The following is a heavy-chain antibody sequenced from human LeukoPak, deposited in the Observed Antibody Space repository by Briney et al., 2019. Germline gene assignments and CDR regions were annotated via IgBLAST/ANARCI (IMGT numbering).Heavy chain of an antibody. V-gene: IGHV1-69*13. CDR1: GGTFSSYA. D-gene: IGHD4-17*01. J-gene: IGHJ4*03. Sequence: GASVKVSCKASGGTFSSYAISWVRQAPGQGLEWMGGVIPIFGTANYAQKFQGRVTITADESTSTAYMELSSLRSEDTAVYYCARNYGDYVGPFDYWGQGTTVTVSS. CDR3: ARNYGDYVGPFDY. CDR2: VIPIFGTA.